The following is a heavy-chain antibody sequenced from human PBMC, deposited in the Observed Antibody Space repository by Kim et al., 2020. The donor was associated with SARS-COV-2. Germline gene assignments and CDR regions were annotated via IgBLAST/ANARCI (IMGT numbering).Heavy chain of an antibody. CDR3: ARDGEGTGTTYGDGGLFDY. Sequence: ASVKVSCKASGYTFTGYYMHWVRQAPGQGLEWMGRINPNSGGTNDAQKFQGRVTITRDTSISTAYMELSRLRSDDTAVYYCARDGEGTGTTYGDGGLFDYWGQGTLVTVSS. CDR2: INPNSGGT. J-gene: IGHJ4*02. V-gene: IGHV1-2*06. CDR1: GYTFTGYY. D-gene: IGHD1-7*01.